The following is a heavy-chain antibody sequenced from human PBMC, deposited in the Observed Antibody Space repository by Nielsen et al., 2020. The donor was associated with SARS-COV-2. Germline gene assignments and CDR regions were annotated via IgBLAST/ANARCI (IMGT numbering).Heavy chain of an antibody. J-gene: IGHJ4*02. CDR3: AKDRTEYYDVLTGYLDH. V-gene: IGHV3-30*18. D-gene: IGHD3-9*01. CDR2: TSYDGSKT. CDR1: GFTFSNYG. Sequence: GESLKISCAAFGFTFSNYGMHWVRQAPGKGLEWVAVTSYDGSKTYYAGSVKGRFTFSRDNFKNTLYLQMNSLRAEDTAVYYCAKDRTEYYDVLTGYLDHWGQGTLVTVPS.